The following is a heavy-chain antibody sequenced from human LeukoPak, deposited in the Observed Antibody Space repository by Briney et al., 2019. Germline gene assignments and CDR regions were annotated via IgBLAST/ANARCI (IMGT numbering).Heavy chain of an antibody. Sequence: SETLSLTCTVSGGSISCSSYYWGWIRQPPGKGLEWIGSIYYSGSTYYNPSLKSRVTISVDTSKNQFSLKLSSVTAADTAVYYCARLRGYSYGFFDYWGQGTLVTVSS. CDR2: IYYSGST. D-gene: IGHD5-18*01. CDR3: ARLRGYSYGFFDY. V-gene: IGHV4-39*01. CDR1: GGSISCSSYY. J-gene: IGHJ4*02.